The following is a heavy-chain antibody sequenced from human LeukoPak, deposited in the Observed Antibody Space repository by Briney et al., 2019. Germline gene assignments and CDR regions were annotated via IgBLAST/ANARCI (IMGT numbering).Heavy chain of an antibody. CDR3: AREDKLRFLEWLPSYYFDY. CDR1: GFTSISYA. V-gene: IGHV3-30*04. CDR2: ISYDGSNK. Sequence: GGSLRLSCAASGFTSISYATHWVRQAPGKGPEWVAVISYDGSNKYYADSVKGRFTISRDNSKNTLYLQMNSLRAEDTAVYYCAREDKLRFLEWLPSYYFDYWGQGTLVTVSS. J-gene: IGHJ4*02. D-gene: IGHD3-3*01.